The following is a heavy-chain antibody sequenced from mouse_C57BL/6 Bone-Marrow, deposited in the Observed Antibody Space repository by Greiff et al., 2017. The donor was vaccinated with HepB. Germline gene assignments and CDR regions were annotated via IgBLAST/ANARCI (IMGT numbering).Heavy chain of an antibody. CDR1: GYTFTSYW. V-gene: IGHV1-64*01. Sequence: VQLQQPGAELVKPGASVKLSCTATGYTFTSYWMHWVKQRPGQGLEWIGMILPNSGSTNYNEKFKSKATLTAYTSSNTAYMQLSSRTPEGSAVYYCTRSRDCDSRCAMDNWGQGTAVTVTS. CDR2: ILPNSGST. D-gene: IGHD1-1*01. J-gene: IGHJ4*01. CDR3: TRSRDCDSRCAMDN.